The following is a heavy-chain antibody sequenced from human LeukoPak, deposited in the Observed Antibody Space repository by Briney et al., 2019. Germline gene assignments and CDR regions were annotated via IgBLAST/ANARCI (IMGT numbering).Heavy chain of an antibody. V-gene: IGHV4-30-4*01. CDR1: GGSISSGDYY. CDR3: ARDVTDAFDI. Sequence: SEALSLTCTVSGGSISSGDYYWSWIRQPPGKGLEWIGYIYYSGSTYYNPSLKSRVTISVDTSKNQFSLKLSSVTAADTAVYYCARDVTDAFDIWGQGTMVTVSS. CDR2: IYYSGST. J-gene: IGHJ3*02.